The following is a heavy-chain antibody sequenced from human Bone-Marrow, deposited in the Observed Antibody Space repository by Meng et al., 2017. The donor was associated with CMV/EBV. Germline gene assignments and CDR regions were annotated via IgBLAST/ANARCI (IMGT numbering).Heavy chain of an antibody. CDR1: GFTFSSYG. Sequence: GESLKISCAASGFTFSSYGMHWVRQAPGKGLEWVAFIRYDGSNKYYADSVKGRFTISRDNSKNTLYLQMNSLRAEDTAVYYCARVDQSKYRNDYYYYGMDVWGQGTTVTVSS. CDR3: ARVDQSKYRNDYYYYGMDV. V-gene: IGHV3-30*02. J-gene: IGHJ6*02. D-gene: IGHD2/OR15-2a*01. CDR2: IRYDGSNK.